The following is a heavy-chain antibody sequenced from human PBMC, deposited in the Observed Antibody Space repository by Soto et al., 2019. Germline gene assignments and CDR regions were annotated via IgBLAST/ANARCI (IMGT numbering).Heavy chain of an antibody. CDR2: IYYSGST. J-gene: IGHJ5*02. V-gene: IGHV4-59*01. Sequence: PSETLSLTCTVSGGSISSYYWSWIRQPPGKGLEWIGYIYYSGSTNYNPSLKSRVTISVDTSKNQFSLELSSVTAADTAVYYCARRVIKGWFDPWGQGTLVTVPQ. CDR1: GGSISSYY. CDR3: ARRVIKGWFDP.